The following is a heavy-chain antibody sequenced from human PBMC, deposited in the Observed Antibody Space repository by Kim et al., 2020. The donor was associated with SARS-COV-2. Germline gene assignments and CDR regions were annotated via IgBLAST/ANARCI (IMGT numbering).Heavy chain of an antibody. Sequence: GGSLRLSCAASGFTFSDYYMSWIRQAPGKGLEWVSSISSSGSTIYYADSVKGRFTISRDNAKNSLYLQMNSLRAEDTAVYYCARAFDDSPTMYYYYYYYMDVWGQGTMVTVSS. CDR1: GFTFSDYY. CDR3: ARAFDDSPTMYYYYYYYMDV. D-gene: IGHD3-10*02. J-gene: IGHJ6*03. CDR2: ISSSGSTI. V-gene: IGHV3-11*01.